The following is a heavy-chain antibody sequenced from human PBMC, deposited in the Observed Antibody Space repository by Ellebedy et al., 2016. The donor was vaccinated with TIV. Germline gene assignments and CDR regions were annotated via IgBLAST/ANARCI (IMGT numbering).Heavy chain of an antibody. CDR3: AGGGFYTGDDAFAF. CDR2: FDPEDGTT. Sequence: ASVKVSCKVSGYTLTELSMHWVRQAPGKGLEWMGGFDPEDGTTIYAQKFQGRVTMTEDTSTDTAYMELSNLRSDDTAIYYCAGGGFYTGDDAFAFWGQGTLVTVSS. CDR1: GYTLTELS. D-gene: IGHD3-22*01. V-gene: IGHV1-24*01. J-gene: IGHJ3*01.